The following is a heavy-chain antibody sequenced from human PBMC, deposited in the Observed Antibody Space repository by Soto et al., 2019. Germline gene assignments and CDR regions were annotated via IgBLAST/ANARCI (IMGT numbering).Heavy chain of an antibody. CDR3: ARGDKNNDYYFDH. D-gene: IGHD3-16*01. CDR2: IYNNGGS. Sequence: SETLSLTCVVSGASISSGGYAWNWVRQPPGKGLEWLGYIYNNGGSYYNPSLKSRVSISLDRSKNHFSLRLDSVTAADTALYFCARGDKNNDYYFDHWGQGTLVTVSS. J-gene: IGHJ4*02. CDR1: GASISSGGYA. V-gene: IGHV4-30-2*01.